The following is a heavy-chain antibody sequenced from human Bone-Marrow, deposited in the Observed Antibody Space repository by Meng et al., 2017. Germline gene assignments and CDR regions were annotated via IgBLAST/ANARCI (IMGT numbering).Heavy chain of an antibody. Sequence: QVTLQESGPGLVKPSETLSLTCTVSSGSINSYFWSWIRQPPGKGPEWIGYISYSGSTNYNPSLKSRVTISVDTSKNQFSLKLSSVTAADTAVYYCARAIATRPDVFDYWGQGTLVTVSS. CDR3: ARAIATRPDVFDY. CDR2: ISYSGST. V-gene: IGHV4-59*01. D-gene: IGHD6-6*01. J-gene: IGHJ4*02. CDR1: SGSINSYF.